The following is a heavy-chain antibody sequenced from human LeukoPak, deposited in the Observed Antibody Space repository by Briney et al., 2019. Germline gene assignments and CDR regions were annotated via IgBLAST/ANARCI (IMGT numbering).Heavy chain of an antibody. CDR1: EYTFSVYH. D-gene: IGHD6-13*01. J-gene: IGHJ4*02. V-gene: IGHV1-2*02. CDR2: INPDSGDT. Sequence: ASVKVSCKASEYTFSVYHIHWVRHAPGQGLEWMAWINPDSGDTNSAQKFQGRVTMTRDTSISTAYMEVSSLRSDDTAVYYCALILGGSWAFDYWGQGTLVTVSS. CDR3: ALILGGSWAFDY.